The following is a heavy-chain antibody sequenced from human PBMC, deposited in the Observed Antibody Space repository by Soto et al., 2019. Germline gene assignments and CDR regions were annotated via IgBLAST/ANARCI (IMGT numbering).Heavy chain of an antibody. CDR1: GGFVGSGNYH. D-gene: IGHD4-17*01. J-gene: IGHJ4*02. Sequence: QVPLQESGPGLVKPSETLSLTCNVSGGFVGSGNYHWSWIRQSPGKGLEWIGDIFYGGANSYNPSLKSRVTISADTSKKRFSLILTSVTAADTAVYYCARESYGDVVYGGQGTLVIVS. V-gene: IGHV4-61*03. CDR2: IFYGGAN. CDR3: ARESYGDVVY.